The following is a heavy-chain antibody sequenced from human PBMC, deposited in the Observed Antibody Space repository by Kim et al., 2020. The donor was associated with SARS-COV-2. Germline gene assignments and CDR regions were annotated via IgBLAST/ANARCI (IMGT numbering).Heavy chain of an antibody. D-gene: IGHD2-2*01. Sequence: SETLSLTCTVSGGSISSISYYWGWIRQPPGKGLEWIGSIYYSGSTYYNPSLKSRVTISVETSNNDFSLKLSSVNAADTAVYYCAMLQYCGRTNCYATGRDYYYYYMDIWGKATTLPVSS. V-gene: IGHV4-39*02. CDR3: AMLQYCGRTNCYATGRDYYYYYMDI. CDR1: GGSISSISYY. J-gene: IGHJ6*03. CDR2: IYYSGST.